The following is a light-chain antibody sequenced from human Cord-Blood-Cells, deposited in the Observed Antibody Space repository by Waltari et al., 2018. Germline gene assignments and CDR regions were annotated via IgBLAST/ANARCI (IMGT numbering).Light chain of an antibody. CDR1: YRVSSSY. J-gene: IGKJ2*01. CDR2: GAS. CDR3: QQYGSSHT. Sequence: EIVLTQSPGTLSLSPGERATLSCRASYRVSSSYLAWYQQKPGQEPRLLIYGASSRATGIPDRFSGSGSGTDFTLTISRLEPEEFAGYYCQQYGSSHTFGQGTKLEIK. V-gene: IGKV3-20*01.